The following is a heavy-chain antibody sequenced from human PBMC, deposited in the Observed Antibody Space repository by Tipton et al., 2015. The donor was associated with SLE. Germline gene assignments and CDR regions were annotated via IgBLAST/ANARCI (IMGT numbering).Heavy chain of an antibody. CDR2: IYTSGSS. D-gene: IGHD6-6*01. CDR3: ARDRPEYSSSYYYYMDV. J-gene: IGHJ6*03. CDR1: GGSMRSKRYY. Sequence: LRLSCTVSGGSMRSKRYYWSWIRQPAGKGLEWIGRIYTSGSSSSNPSLKSRVTMSVDTAKNQFSLKLSSVTAADTAVYYCARDRPEYSSSYYYYMDVWGKGTTAIVSS. V-gene: IGHV4-61*02.